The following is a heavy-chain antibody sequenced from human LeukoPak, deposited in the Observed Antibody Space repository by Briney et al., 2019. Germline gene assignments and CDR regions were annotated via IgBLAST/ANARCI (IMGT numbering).Heavy chain of an antibody. Sequence: ASVKASCKASGYTFTSYDINWVRQATGQGLEWMGWMNPNSGNTGYAQKFQGRVTMTRNTSISTAYMELSSLRSEDTAVYYCARGRDDYVWGSYRYWVSFDYWGQGTLVTVSS. CDR2: MNPNSGNT. V-gene: IGHV1-8*01. J-gene: IGHJ4*02. CDR3: ARGRDDYVWGSYRYWVSFDY. CDR1: GYTFTSYD. D-gene: IGHD3-16*02.